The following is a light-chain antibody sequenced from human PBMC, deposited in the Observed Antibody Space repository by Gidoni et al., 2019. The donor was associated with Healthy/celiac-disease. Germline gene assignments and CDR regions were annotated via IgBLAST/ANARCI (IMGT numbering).Light chain of an antibody. J-gene: IGKJ4*01. CDR1: QSVSSN. Sequence: EIVMTQSPATLSVSPGERSTLSCRASQSVSSNLAWYQQKPGQAPRLLIYGASTRATGIPARFSGSGSGKEFTLTISSLQSEDFAVYYCQQYNNWQLTFGGGTKVEIK. CDR3: QQYNNWQLT. CDR2: GAS. V-gene: IGKV3-15*01.